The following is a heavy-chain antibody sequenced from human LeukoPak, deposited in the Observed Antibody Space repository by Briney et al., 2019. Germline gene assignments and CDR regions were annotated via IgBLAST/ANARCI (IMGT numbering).Heavy chain of an antibody. CDR1: GYTFTSYG. CDR3: ARFKFLEWLLPNWFDP. CDR2: ISAYNGNT. J-gene: IGHJ5*02. Sequence: GASVKVSCKASGYTFTSYGISWVRQAPGQGLEWMGWISAYNGNTNYAQKLQSRVTMTTDTSTSTAYMELRSLRSDDTAVYYCARFKFLEWLLPNWFDPWGQGTLVTVSS. V-gene: IGHV1-18*01. D-gene: IGHD3-3*01.